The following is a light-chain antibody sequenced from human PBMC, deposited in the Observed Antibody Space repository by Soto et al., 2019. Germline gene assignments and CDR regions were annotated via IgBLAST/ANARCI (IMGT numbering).Light chain of an antibody. V-gene: IGLV3-21*04. J-gene: IGLJ3*02. CDR3: QRWNSSSDQGV. CDR1: NIGINA. CDR2: YDS. Sequence: SYELTQPPSVSVAPEKTATITCGGDNIGINAVHWYQQKPGQAPLLVVYYDSDRPSGIPERFSGSTSGNTATLTISRVEAGDEADYYRQRWNSSSDQGVFGGGTKLTVL.